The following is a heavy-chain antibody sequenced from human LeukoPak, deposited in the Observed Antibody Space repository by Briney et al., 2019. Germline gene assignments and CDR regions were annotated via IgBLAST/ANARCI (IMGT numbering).Heavy chain of an antibody. CDR3: ARDGYNSVDY. D-gene: IGHD5-24*01. CDR2: ISSSSYI. V-gene: IGHV3-21*01. J-gene: IGHJ4*02. CDR1: GFTFSSYG. Sequence: KSGGSPRLSCAAPGFTFSSYGMNWVRQAPGKGLEWVSSISSSSYIYYADSVKGRFTISRDNAKNSLYLQMNSLRAEDTAVYYCARDGYNSVDYWGQGTLVTVSS.